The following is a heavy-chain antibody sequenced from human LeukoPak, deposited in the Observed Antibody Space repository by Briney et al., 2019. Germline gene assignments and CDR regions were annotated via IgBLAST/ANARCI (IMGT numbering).Heavy chain of an antibody. V-gene: IGHV3-11*01. CDR2: ISSSGSTI. D-gene: IGHD6-19*01. CDR3: SRGRVTVAGVVDY. Sequence: PGGSLRLSCAASGFTFSDYYMSWIRQAPGKGLEWVSYISSSGSTIYYADSVKGRFTTSRDNAKNSLDLQMNSLRAEDTAVYYCSRGRVTVAGVVDYWGQGTLVTVSS. J-gene: IGHJ4*02. CDR1: GFTFSDYY.